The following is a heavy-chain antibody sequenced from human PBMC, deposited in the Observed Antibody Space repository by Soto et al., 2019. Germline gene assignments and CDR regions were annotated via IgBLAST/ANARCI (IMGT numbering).Heavy chain of an antibody. V-gene: IGHV4-34*01. J-gene: IGHJ4*02. D-gene: IGHD6-19*01. CDR1: GGSFSGYC. Sequence: LSLTCAVYGGSFSGYCWSWIRQPPGKGLEWIGEINHSGSTNYNPSLKSRVTISVDTSKNQFSLKLSSVTAADTAVYYCARRPWLRDYVIRQWLALDYWGQGTLVTVSS. CDR2: INHSGST. CDR3: ARRPWLRDYVIRQWLALDY.